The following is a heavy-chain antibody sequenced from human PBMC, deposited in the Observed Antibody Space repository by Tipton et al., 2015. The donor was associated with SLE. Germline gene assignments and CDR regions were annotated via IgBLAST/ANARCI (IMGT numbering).Heavy chain of an antibody. V-gene: IGHV4-39*01. Sequence: TLSLTCTVSGGSISRRNYYWGWIRQPPGKGLVWIGSIFYRGITYYNPSLKRRVTISVDTSKNQFSLKLSSVTAADTAVYTCARHTRTGYSSSLWFDPWGQGTLVTVSS. CDR3: ARHTRTGYSSSLWFDP. J-gene: IGHJ5*02. D-gene: IGHD6-13*01. CDR1: GGSISRRNYY. CDR2: IFYRGIT.